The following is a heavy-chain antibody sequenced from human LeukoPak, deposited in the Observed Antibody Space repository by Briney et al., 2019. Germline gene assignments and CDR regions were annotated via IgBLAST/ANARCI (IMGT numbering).Heavy chain of an antibody. CDR1: GFTFSFYD. V-gene: IGHV3-48*03. CDR2: ITGSGSTI. CDR3: ARDSRGRFGGNYFDY. J-gene: IGHJ4*02. D-gene: IGHD3-10*01. Sequence: PGGSLRLSCEASGFTFSFYDMNWVRQAPGMGLEWVSYITGSGSTIYYADSVKGRFTISRDNAKNLLYLQVNSLRAEDTAVYYCARDSRGRFGGNYFDYWGQGTLVTVSS.